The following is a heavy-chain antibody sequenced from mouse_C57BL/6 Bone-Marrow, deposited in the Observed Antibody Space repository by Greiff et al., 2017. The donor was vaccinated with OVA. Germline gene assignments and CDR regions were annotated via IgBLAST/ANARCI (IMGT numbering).Heavy chain of an antibody. CDR3: ARVGTTVVATEYFDY. D-gene: IGHD1-1*01. CDR2: IYPRSGNT. J-gene: IGHJ2*01. Sequence: QVQLKQSGAELASPGASVTLSCKASGYTFTDHIMNWVKKRPGQGLEWIGEIYPRSGNTYYNEKFKGKATLTAEKSSSTAYMELRSLTSEDSAVYFCARVGTTVVATEYFDYWGQGTTLTVSS. CDR1: GYTFTDHI. V-gene: IGHV1-81*01.